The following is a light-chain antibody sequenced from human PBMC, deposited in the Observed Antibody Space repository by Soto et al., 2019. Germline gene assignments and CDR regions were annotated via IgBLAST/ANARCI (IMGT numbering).Light chain of an antibody. J-gene: IGKJ3*01. CDR3: QQYDNLPPRVT. V-gene: IGKV1-33*01. CDR1: QDISNY. Sequence: DLQMTKSPSSLSASVGDRVTITCQASQDISNYLNWYQQKPGKAPKLLIYDASNLETGVPSRFSGSGSGTDFTFTISSLQPEDIATYYCQQYDNLPPRVTFGPGTKVDIK. CDR2: DAS.